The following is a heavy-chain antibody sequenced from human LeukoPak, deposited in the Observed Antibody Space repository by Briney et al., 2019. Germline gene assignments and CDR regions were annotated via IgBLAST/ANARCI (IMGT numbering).Heavy chain of an antibody. CDR3: ARDPRGDYFDY. CDR2: IWYDGSNK. J-gene: IGHJ4*02. D-gene: IGHD4-17*01. CDR1: GFTFSSYG. Sequence: PGRSLRLSCAASGFTFSSYGMHWVRQAPGKGLEWVAAIWYDGSNKYYADSVKGRFTISRDNSKNTLYLQMNSLRAEDTAVYYCARDPRGDYFDYWGQGTLVTVSS. V-gene: IGHV3-33*01.